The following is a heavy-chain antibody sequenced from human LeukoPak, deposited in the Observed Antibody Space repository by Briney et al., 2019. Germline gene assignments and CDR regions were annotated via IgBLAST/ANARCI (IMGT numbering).Heavy chain of an antibody. CDR2: INHSGST. V-gene: IGHV4-34*01. D-gene: IGHD3-10*01. CDR1: GGSFSGYY. Sequence: SETLSLTCAVYGGSFSGYYWSWIRQPPGKGLEWIGEINHSGSTNYNPSLESRVTISVDTSKNQFSLKLSSVTAADTAVYYCARESYGSGSLDYWGQGTLVTVSS. CDR3: ARESYGSGSLDY. J-gene: IGHJ4*02.